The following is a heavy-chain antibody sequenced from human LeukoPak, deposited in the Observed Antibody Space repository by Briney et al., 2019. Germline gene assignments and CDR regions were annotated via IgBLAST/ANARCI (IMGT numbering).Heavy chain of an antibody. V-gene: IGHV3-7*01. Sequence: GGSLRLSCVGSGFSFSPYWMSWVRQAPGKGLEWLANIEKHGSADYYVDSVKGRFTISRDNAKNSLSLQLDSLRVEDTAVYYCAREVPGVMVAFDLRGQGTMVTVSP. CDR1: GFSFSPYW. J-gene: IGHJ3*01. D-gene: IGHD2-2*01. CDR2: IEKHGSAD. CDR3: AREVPGVMVAFDL.